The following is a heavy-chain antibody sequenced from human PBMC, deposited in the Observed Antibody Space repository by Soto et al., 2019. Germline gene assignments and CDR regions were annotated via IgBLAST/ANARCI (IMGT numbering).Heavy chain of an antibody. J-gene: IGHJ6*02. CDR2: IYYSGTT. Sequence: SSETLSLTCTVSGGSISSGDYYWSWIRQPPGKGLEWIGYIYYSGTTYYNPSLKSRVTISVDTSKNQFSLKLSSVTAADTAVYYCARALIQLWPHYYYGMDVWGQGTTVTVSS. CDR1: GGSISSGDYY. D-gene: IGHD5-18*01. V-gene: IGHV4-30-4*01. CDR3: ARALIQLWPHYYYGMDV.